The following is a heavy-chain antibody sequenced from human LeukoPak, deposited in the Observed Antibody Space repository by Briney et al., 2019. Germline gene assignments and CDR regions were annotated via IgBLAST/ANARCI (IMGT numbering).Heavy chain of an antibody. D-gene: IGHD1-1*01. CDR1: GFALGSEA. CDR2: ISPGGGTT. Sequence: GGSLRLSCAVSGFALGSEAMSWVRQSPARGLEWVASISPGGGTTYYADYVKGRFTISRDNSNNTLYVHMNSLRAEDTAVYYCAKVRSGSANWALRIFDNWGQGTLVTVSS. V-gene: IGHV3-23*01. CDR3: AKVRSGSANWALRIFDN. J-gene: IGHJ4*02.